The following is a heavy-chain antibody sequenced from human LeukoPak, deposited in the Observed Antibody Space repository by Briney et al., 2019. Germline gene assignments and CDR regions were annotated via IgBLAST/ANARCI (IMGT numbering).Heavy chain of an antibody. Sequence: SETLSLTCAVSGGSISTADWWSCLRPSPEKGLEWIGESHRNGNTNYIPSLRGRVAISSDNSKSQFSLNLSSVTAADTAVYYCARGAPRERSSVNFDYWGKGTLVTVSS. CDR3: ARGAPRERSSVNFDY. V-gene: IGHV4-4*02. CDR1: GGSISTADW. J-gene: IGHJ4*02. CDR2: SHRNGNT. D-gene: IGHD3-10*01.